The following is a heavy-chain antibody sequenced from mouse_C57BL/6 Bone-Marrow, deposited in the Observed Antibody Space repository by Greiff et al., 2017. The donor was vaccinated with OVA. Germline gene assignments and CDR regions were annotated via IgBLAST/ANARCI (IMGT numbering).Heavy chain of an antibody. CDR2: IYPGSGNT. Sequence: VQLQQSGPELVKPGASVKISCKASGYSFTSYYIHWVKQRPGQGLEWIGWIYPGSGNTKYKEKFKGKGTLTADTSASTAYMQLSSLTSEDSAVYYCARTTMITTRILDYWGQGTSVTVSS. V-gene: IGHV1-66*01. CDR3: ARTTMITTRILDY. D-gene: IGHD2-4*01. CDR1: GYSFTSYY. J-gene: IGHJ4*01.